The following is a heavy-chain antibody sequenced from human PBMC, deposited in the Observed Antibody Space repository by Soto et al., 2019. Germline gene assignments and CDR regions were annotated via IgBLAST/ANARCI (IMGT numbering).Heavy chain of an antibody. Sequence: QVQLQESGPGLVQPSETLSLTCTVSGGSISNHYWNWIRQPPGKGLEWIGYVYYSGRTNYNPSLKSRVNISVDTSKNQVSLKLTSVTAADTAVYYCARRHYDILTGYSTDAFDFWGQGTLVTVSS. D-gene: IGHD3-9*01. CDR2: VYYSGRT. V-gene: IGHV4-59*11. CDR1: GGSISNHY. CDR3: ARRHYDILTGYSTDAFDF. J-gene: IGHJ3*01.